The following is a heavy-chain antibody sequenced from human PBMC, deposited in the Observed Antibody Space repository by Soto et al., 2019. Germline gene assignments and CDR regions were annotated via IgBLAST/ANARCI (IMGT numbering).Heavy chain of an antibody. D-gene: IGHD3-22*01. Sequence: QVQLQESGPGLVKPSGTLSLTCAVSGGSISSSNWWRWVRQPPGKGLDWIGENYHSGSTNYTPSLKSRVTISVDKSKNQCSLKLSSVTAADTAVYYCARDGSYYGGHNWFDPWGQGTLVTVSS. CDR1: GGSISSSNW. CDR3: ARDGSYYGGHNWFDP. J-gene: IGHJ5*02. CDR2: NYHSGST. V-gene: IGHV4-4*02.